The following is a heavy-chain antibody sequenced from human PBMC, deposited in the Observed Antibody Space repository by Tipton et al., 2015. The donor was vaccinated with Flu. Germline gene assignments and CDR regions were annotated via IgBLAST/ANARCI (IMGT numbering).Heavy chain of an antibody. Sequence: TLSLTCDVYGASFSGYYWCWIRQTPGKGLEWIGEVNHNGSPDYSPSLKSRVTLSLDTSKNQFSLRLRSVTAADTAIYFCARMSYFNDGSGYAMEVWGQGTTVTVS. J-gene: IGHJ6*02. CDR2: VNHNGSP. CDR1: GASFSGYY. D-gene: IGHD3-22*01. CDR3: ARMSYFNDGSGYAMEV. V-gene: IGHV4-34*01.